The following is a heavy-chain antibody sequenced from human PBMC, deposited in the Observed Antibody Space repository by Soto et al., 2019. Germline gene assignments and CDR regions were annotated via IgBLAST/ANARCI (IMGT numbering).Heavy chain of an antibody. D-gene: IGHD1-20*01. V-gene: IGHV4-59*12. CDR2: IYYSGST. CDR3: ARARRITGTRDY. CDR1: GGSISSYY. Sequence: ETLSLTCTVSGGSISSYYRSCIRQPPGKGLEWIGYIYYSGSTNYNPSLKSRVTISVDTSKNQFSLKLSAVTAADTAVYYCARARRITGTRDYSAQGSLVIVSS. J-gene: IGHJ4*02.